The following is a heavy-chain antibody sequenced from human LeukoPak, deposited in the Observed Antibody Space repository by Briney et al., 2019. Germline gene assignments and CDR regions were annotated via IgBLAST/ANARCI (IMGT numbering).Heavy chain of an antibody. J-gene: IGHJ4*02. CDR2: ISGNGRDT. D-gene: IGHD6-19*01. Sequence: GGSLRLSCAASGFTFSSYGIPWVRQAPGKGLEWVSAISGNGRDTYYTDSVKGRFIISRDNSKNTLYLQMHSLRVEDTAIYYCARGSVAAYYFDYWGQGTLVTVSS. CDR3: ARGSVAAYYFDY. CDR1: GFTFSSYG. V-gene: IGHV3-23*01.